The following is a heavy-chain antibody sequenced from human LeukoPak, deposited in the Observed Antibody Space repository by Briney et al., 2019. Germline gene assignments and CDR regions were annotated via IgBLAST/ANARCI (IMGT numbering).Heavy chain of an antibody. CDR3: TRQKGKWELLRARYYYYMDV. CDR1: GFTFSGSA. D-gene: IGHD1-26*01. J-gene: IGHJ6*03. Sequence: GGSLRLSCAASGFTFSGSAMHWVRQASGKGLEWVGRIRSKANSYATAYAASVKGRFTISRDDSKNTAYLQMNSLKTEDTAVYYCTRQKGKWELLRARYYYYMDVWGKGTTVTVSS. V-gene: IGHV3-73*01. CDR2: IRSKANSYAT.